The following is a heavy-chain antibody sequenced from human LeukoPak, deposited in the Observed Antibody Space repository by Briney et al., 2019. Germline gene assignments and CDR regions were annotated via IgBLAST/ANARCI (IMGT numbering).Heavy chain of an antibody. V-gene: IGHV1-69*05. D-gene: IGHD5-18*01. CDR2: IIPIFGTA. CDR1: GGTFSSYA. Sequence: AAVKVSCKASGGTFSSYAISWVRQAPGQGLEWMVGIIPIFGTANSAQKFQGRVTITTDESTSTAYMELSSLRSEDTAVYYCARRRAAQLWCPFDYWGQGTLVTVSS. CDR3: ARRRAAQLWCPFDY. J-gene: IGHJ4*02.